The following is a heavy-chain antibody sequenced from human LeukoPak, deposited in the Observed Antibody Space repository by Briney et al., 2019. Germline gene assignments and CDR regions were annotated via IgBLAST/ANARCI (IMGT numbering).Heavy chain of an antibody. V-gene: IGHV3-23*01. CDR1: GFTFSSYA. D-gene: IGHD3-10*01. J-gene: IGHJ4*02. CDR2: ISGSGGST. Sequence: GGSLRLSCAASGFTFSSYAMSWVRQAPGKGLEWVSAISGSGGSTYYADSVKGRFTISRDNSKNTLYLQMNSLRAEDTALYYCAKSTEGYYGSGSYTDYWGQGTLVTVSS. CDR3: AKSTEGYYGSGSYTDY.